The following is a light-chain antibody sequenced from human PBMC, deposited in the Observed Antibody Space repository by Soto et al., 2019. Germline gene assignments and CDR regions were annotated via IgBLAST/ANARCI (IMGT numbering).Light chain of an antibody. J-gene: IGLJ3*02. CDR3: ISHAGSNNLV. V-gene: IGLV2-8*01. CDR2: EVT. Sequence: QSVLTQPPSASGSPGQSVTISCSGTSSDVGGYNYVSWYQEHPGKAPKLMIYEVTKRPSGVPDRFSGSKSGNTASLTVSGLQAEDEADYYSISHAGSNNLVFGGGTKVTVL. CDR1: SSDVGGYNY.